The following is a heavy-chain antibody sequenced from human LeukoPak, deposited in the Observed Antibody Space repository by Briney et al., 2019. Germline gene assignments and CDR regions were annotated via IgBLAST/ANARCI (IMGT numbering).Heavy chain of an antibody. CDR1: GFTFSSYG. V-gene: IGHV3-30*18. CDR2: ISYDGSNK. Sequence: GRSLRLSCAASGFTFSSYGMHWVRQAPGKGLEWVAVISYDGSNKYYADSVKGRFTISRDNSKNTLYLQMNSLRAEDTAVYYCAKDLSIAVAGTLGYWGQGTLVTVSS. CDR3: AKDLSIAVAGTLGY. J-gene: IGHJ4*02. D-gene: IGHD6-19*01.